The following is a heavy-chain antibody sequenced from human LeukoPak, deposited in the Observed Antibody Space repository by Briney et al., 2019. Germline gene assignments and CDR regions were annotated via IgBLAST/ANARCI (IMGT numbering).Heavy chain of an antibody. J-gene: IGHJ5*02. D-gene: IGHD2-15*01. Sequence: GGSLRLSCAASGFTFDTYTMNWVRLAPGTGLEWVSYIDTTSTTMYYADSVKGRFTISRDNAKNSLYLQMNSLRAEDTAVYYCARDGYCSGGSCLPEWFDPWGQGTLVTVSS. CDR3: ARDGYCSGGSCLPEWFDP. V-gene: IGHV3-48*01. CDR1: GFTFDTYT. CDR2: IDTTSTTM.